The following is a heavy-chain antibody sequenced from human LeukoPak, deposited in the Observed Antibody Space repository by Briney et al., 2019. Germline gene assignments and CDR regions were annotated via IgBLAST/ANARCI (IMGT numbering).Heavy chain of an antibody. CDR3: AKDTNYDIVVEYFQH. CDR2: ISGSGGST. Sequence: GGSLRLSCAVSGLTFSTYAMSWVRQAPGKGLEWVSAISGSGGSTYYADSVKGRFTISRDNSKNTLYLQMNSLRAEDTAVYYCAKDTNYDIVVEYFQHWGQGTLVTVSS. V-gene: IGHV3-23*01. J-gene: IGHJ1*01. CDR1: GLTFSTYA. D-gene: IGHD2-15*01.